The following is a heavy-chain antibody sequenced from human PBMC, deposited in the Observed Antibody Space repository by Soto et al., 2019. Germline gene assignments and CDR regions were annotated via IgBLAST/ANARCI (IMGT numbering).Heavy chain of an antibody. Sequence: QVQLQESGPGLVKPSGTLSPTCAVSSGSVFSSNWWSWVRLPPGKGLEWIGETRNSGGANYNPSLKSRVTITVDRSRNHIFLELSSVTAADTAVYYCASHLVMAGTRGFDHWGLGTLVTVSS. D-gene: IGHD6-19*01. J-gene: IGHJ4*02. CDR2: TRNSGGA. CDR3: ASHLVMAGTRGFDH. V-gene: IGHV4-4*02. CDR1: SGSVFSSNW.